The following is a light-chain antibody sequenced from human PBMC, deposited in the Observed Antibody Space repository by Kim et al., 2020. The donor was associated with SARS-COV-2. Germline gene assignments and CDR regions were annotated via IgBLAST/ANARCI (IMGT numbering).Light chain of an antibody. J-gene: IGLJ3*02. CDR2: YDS. CDR3: QVWDSSSDHPV. V-gene: IGLV3-21*04. Sequence: APGKTARITCGGNNIGSKSVHWYQQKPGQAPELVMYYDSDRPSGIPERFSGSNSGNTATLTISRVEAGDEADYYCQVWDSSSDHPVFGGGTQLTVL. CDR1: NIGSKS.